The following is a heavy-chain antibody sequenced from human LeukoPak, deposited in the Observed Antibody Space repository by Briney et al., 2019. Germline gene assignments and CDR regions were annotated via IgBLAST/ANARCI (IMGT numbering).Heavy chain of an antibody. J-gene: IGHJ4*02. CDR1: GFTFTSSW. Sequence: PGGSLRLSCAASGFTFTSSWMDWARQAPGKGLEWVANIKEDGSWKHYAVSVQGRYTISRDNAKNSLSLQMNSLRAETTDVYYCARDRRWYPADSWGQGTLVTVSS. CDR3: ARDRRWYPADS. CDR2: IKEDGSWK. V-gene: IGHV3-7*01. D-gene: IGHD6-13*01.